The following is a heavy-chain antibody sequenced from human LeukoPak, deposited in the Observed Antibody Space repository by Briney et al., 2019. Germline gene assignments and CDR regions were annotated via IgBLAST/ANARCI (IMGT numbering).Heavy chain of an antibody. J-gene: IGHJ3*02. CDR3: ARDLGYCSSTSCSDAFDI. CDR1: GGSISSYY. Sequence: TSETLSLTCTVSGGSISSYYWSWIRQPAGKGLEWIGRIYTSGSTNYNPSLKSRATMSVDTSKNQFSLKLSSVTAADTAVYYCARDLGYCSSTSCSDAFDIWGQGTMVTVSS. V-gene: IGHV4-4*07. D-gene: IGHD2-2*01. CDR2: IYTSGST.